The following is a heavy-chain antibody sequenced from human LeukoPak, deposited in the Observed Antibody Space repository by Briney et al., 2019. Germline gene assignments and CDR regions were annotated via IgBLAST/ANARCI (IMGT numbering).Heavy chain of an antibody. V-gene: IGHV1-18*01. CDR2: ISAYNGNT. CDR3: ATSRTTYYYGSSGYIH. D-gene: IGHD3-22*01. Sequence: GASVKVSCKASGYTFTSYGISWVRQAPGQGLEWMGWISAYNGNTNYAQKLQGRVTMTTDTSTSTAYMELRSLRSDDTAVYYCATSRTTYYYGSSGYIHWGQGTLVTVSS. J-gene: IGHJ4*02. CDR1: GYTFTSYG.